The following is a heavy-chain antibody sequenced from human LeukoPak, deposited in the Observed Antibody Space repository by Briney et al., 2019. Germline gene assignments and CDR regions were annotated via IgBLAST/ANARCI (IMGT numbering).Heavy chain of an antibody. CDR2: INPSGGNT. V-gene: IGHV1-46*01. J-gene: IGHJ4*02. CDR3: ARGKGNYDILTGYYDY. Sequence: ASVKVSCKASGYIFTSYYIHWVRQAPGQGLEWMGIINPSGGNTNYAQKFQGRVTMTTDTSTSTAYMELRSLRSDDTAVYYCARGKGNYDILTGYYDYWGQGTLVTVSS. D-gene: IGHD3-9*01. CDR1: GYIFTSYY.